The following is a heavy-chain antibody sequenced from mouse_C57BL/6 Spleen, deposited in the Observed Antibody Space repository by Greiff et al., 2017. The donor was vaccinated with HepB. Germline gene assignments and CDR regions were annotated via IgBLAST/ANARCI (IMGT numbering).Heavy chain of an antibody. V-gene: IGHV5-6*01. CDR1: GFTFSSYG. J-gene: IGHJ2*01. D-gene: IGHD1-1*01. CDR3: ARTFYGNFDY. CDR2: ISSGGSYT. Sequence: EVHLVESGGDLVKPGGSLKLSCAASGFTFSSYGMSWVRQTPDKRLEWVATISSGGSYTYYPDSVKGRFTIARDNAKNTLYLQMSSLKSEDTAMYYCARTFYGNFDYWGQGTTLTVSS.